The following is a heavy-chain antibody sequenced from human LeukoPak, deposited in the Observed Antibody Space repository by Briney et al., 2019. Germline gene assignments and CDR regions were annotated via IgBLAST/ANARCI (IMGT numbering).Heavy chain of an antibody. Sequence: GGSLRLSCAASGFTFSSYAMHWVRQAPGKGLEWVAVISYDGSNKYYADSVKGRFTISRDNSKNTLYLQMNSLRAEDTAVYYCADSSGWPHYYFDYWGQGTLVTVSS. V-gene: IGHV3-30*04. CDR2: ISYDGSNK. CDR1: GFTFSSYA. D-gene: IGHD6-19*01. CDR3: ADSSGWPHYYFDY. J-gene: IGHJ4*02.